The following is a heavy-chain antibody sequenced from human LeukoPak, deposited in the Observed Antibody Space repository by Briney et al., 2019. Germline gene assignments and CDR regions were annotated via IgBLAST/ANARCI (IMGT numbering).Heavy chain of an antibody. CDR3: AKDARGAYYDSCDY. Sequence: PGGSLRLSCAASGFTFSSYAMHWVRQAPGKGLEYVSAISSNGGSTYYANSVKGRFTVSRDNSKNTLYLQMNSLRAEDTAVYYCAKDARGAYYDSCDYWGQGTLVTVSS. J-gene: IGHJ4*02. V-gene: IGHV3-64*01. D-gene: IGHD3-22*01. CDR2: ISSNGGST. CDR1: GFTFSSYA.